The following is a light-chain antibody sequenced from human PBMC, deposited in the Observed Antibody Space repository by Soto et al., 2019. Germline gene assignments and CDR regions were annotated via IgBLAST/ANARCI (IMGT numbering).Light chain of an antibody. J-gene: IGKJ5*01. Sequence: IVLTQSPATLTLSPGERATLSCRASQSVSRYLAWYQQEPGQAPRLLIYDASNRATGIPARFSGSGSGTDFTLTISSLEPEDFAVYYCQQRSNRPPITFGQGTRFEIK. CDR1: QSVSRY. V-gene: IGKV3-11*01. CDR3: QQRSNRPPIT. CDR2: DAS.